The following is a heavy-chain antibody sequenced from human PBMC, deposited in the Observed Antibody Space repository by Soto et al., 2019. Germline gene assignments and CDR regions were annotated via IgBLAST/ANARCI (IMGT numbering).Heavy chain of an antibody. D-gene: IGHD3-3*01. Sequence: ASVKVSCKASGFTFTTYFIHWVRQAPGQGLEWMGIINPSGVASSYAQKFQGGVAMTRDTSTSTVYMELSNLTSDDTAVYYCARSGDYDFWSPDYWGQGTLVTVTS. CDR1: GFTFTTYF. J-gene: IGHJ4*02. V-gene: IGHV1-46*01. CDR3: ARSGDYDFWSPDY. CDR2: INPSGVAS.